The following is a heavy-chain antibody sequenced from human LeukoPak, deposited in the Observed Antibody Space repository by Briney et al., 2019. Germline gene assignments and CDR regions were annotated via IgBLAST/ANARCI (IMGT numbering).Heavy chain of an antibody. CDR2: IHYSGST. Sequence: PSETLSLTCTVSGGSISNYYWSWIRQPPGKGLEWIGYIHYSGSTNYNPSLKSRVTMSIDTSKSQFSLKLSSVTAADTAVYYCARTRYGSGSYTYLDYWGQGTLVTVSS. CDR3: ARTRYGSGSYTYLDY. D-gene: IGHD3-10*01. V-gene: IGHV4-59*12. J-gene: IGHJ4*02. CDR1: GGSISNYY.